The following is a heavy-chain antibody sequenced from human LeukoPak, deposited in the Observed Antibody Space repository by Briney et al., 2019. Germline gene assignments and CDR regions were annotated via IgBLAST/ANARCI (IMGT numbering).Heavy chain of an antibody. CDR2: IIYGGSA. CDR3: ARLYYYDSSGFLDAFDI. J-gene: IGHJ3*02. CDR1: GGSISSYY. V-gene: IGHV4-59*08. Sequence: PSETLSLTCTVSGGSISSYYWSWIRQPPGKGLEWIGYIIYGGSANYNPSLKSRVTISVDTSKNQFSLKLSSVTAADTAVYYCARLYYYDSSGFLDAFDIWGQGTMVTVSS. D-gene: IGHD3-22*01.